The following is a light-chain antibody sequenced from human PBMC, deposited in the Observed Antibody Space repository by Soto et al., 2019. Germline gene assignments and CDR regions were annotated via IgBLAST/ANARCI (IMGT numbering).Light chain of an antibody. Sequence: DIVMTQSPLSLPVTPGEPASISCRSSQSLLHSNGYNYLDWYLQKPGQSPQLLIYLGSNRASGVPDRLSGSRSGTDFTLKISRVEADDVGVYYYMQALQTPWTFGQGTKVEIK. J-gene: IGKJ1*01. CDR2: LGS. V-gene: IGKV2-28*01. CDR1: QSLLHSNGYNY. CDR3: MQALQTPWT.